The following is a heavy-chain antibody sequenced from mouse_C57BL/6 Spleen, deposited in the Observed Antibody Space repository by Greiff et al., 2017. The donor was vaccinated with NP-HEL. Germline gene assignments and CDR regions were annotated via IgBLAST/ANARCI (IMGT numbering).Heavy chain of an antibody. J-gene: IGHJ3*01. CDR2: IYPSDSET. CDR1: GYTFTSYW. Sequence: VQLQQPGAELVRPGSSVKLSCKASGYTFTSYWMDWVKQRPGQGLEWIGNIYPSDSETHYNQKFKDKATLTVDKSSSTAYMQLSSLTSEDSAVYYCARSGGYDGAYWGQGTLVTVSA. D-gene: IGHD2-2*01. CDR3: ARSGGYDGAY. V-gene: IGHV1-61*01.